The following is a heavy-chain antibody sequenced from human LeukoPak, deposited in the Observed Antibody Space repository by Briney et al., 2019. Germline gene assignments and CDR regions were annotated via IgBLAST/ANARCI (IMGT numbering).Heavy chain of an antibody. CDR1: GYSISSGYY. J-gene: IGHJ3*02. Sequence: SETLSLTCAVSGYSISSGYYWGWIRQPPGKGLEWIGSIYHSGSTYYNPSLKSRVTISVDTSKNQFSLKLSSVTAADTAAYYCARQDPGDAFDIWGQGTMVTVSS. CDR3: ARQDPGDAFDI. V-gene: IGHV4-38-2*01. CDR2: IYHSGST.